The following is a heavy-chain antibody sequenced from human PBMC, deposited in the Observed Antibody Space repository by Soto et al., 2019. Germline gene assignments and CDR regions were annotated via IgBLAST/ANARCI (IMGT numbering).Heavy chain of an antibody. Sequence: TLSDTYTVSGGSITTGGYYWSWIRQLTGKGLEWIGHRYYSESTYYNPSLKSRVSRSLDTSKNQFSLKLSFVTAADAAMYYRVMTMCRGPTDYSLYLDYW. CDR3: VMTMCRGPTDYSLYLDY. J-gene: IGHJ4*01. CDR1: GGSITTGGYY. D-gene: IGHD2-15*01. V-gene: IGHV4-31*03. CDR2: RYYSEST.